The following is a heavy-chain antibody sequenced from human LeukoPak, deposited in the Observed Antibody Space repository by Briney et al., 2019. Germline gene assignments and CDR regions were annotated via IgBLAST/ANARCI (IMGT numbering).Heavy chain of an antibody. Sequence: GGSLRLSCAASGFTFSSYAMSWVRQAPGKGLEWVSAISGSGGSTYYADSVKGRFTISRDNSKNTLYLQMNSLRAEDTAVYYCAKRYYYDSSGYYYHYYIDVWSKGTTVTVSS. CDR1: GFTFSSYA. V-gene: IGHV3-23*01. CDR3: AKRYYYDSSGYYYHYYIDV. CDR2: ISGSGGST. D-gene: IGHD3-22*01. J-gene: IGHJ6*03.